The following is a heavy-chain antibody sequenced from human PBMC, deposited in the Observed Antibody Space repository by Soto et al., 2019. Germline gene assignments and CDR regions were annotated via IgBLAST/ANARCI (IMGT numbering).Heavy chain of an antibody. V-gene: IGHV1-8*01. J-gene: IGHJ3*02. CDR1: GYTFTSYD. CDR3: ASPARNYDFWSGYSFDI. Sequence: ASVKVSCKASGYTFTSYDINWVRQATGQGLEWMGWMNPNSDNTGYAQKYRGRVTMTRNTSISTAYMELSSLRSEDTAVYYCASPARNYDFWSGYSFDIWG. CDR2: MNPNSDNT. D-gene: IGHD3-3*01.